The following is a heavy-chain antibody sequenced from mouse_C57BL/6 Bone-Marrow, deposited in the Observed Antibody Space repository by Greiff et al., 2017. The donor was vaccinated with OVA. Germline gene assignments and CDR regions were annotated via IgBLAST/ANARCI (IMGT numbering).Heavy chain of an antibody. D-gene: IGHD1-1*01. V-gene: IGHV1-64*01. J-gene: IGHJ2*01. CDR2: IHPNSGST. CDR1: GYTFTSYW. Sequence: QVQLQQPGADLVKPGASVKLSCKASGYTFTSYWMHWVKQRPGQGLEWIGMIHPNSGSTNYNEKFKSKATLTVDKSSSTAYMQLSSLTSEDSAVYYCYYYGMYFDYWGQGTTLTVSS. CDR3: YYYGMYFDY.